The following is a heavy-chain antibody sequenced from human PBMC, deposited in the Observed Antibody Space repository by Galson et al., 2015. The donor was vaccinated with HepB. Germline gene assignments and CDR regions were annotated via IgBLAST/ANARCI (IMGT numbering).Heavy chain of an antibody. CDR2: ITNNGVGT. CDR1: GFNFSYYA. V-gene: IGHV3-64D*06. Sequence: SLRLSSAASGFNFSYYAMHWVRQAPGMGLEYISGITNNGVGTNYADSVKGRFTISRDNSKKSLNLQMSSLRPEDTALYYCVKEDILAGFLVGSFHVWGQGTMVTVSS. CDR3: VKEDILAGFLVGSFHV. D-gene: IGHD3-9*01. J-gene: IGHJ3*01.